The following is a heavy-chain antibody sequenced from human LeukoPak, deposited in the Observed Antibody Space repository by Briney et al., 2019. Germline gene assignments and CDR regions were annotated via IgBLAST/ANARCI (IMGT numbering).Heavy chain of an antibody. V-gene: IGHV4-59*08. Sequence: SETLSLTCTVSGGSISTYYWRWIRQPPGKGLEWIGYIYYSGSTNYNPSLKSRVTISVDTSKNQFSLKLSSVTAADTAVYYCARLGVYSYGHGDYWGQGTLVTVSS. CDR2: IYYSGST. D-gene: IGHD5-18*01. CDR1: GGSISTYY. J-gene: IGHJ4*02. CDR3: ARLGVYSYGHGDY.